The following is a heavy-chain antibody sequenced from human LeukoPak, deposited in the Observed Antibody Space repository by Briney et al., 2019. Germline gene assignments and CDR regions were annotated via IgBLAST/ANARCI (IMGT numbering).Heavy chain of an antibody. CDR1: GFIFDEYG. J-gene: IGHJ3*02. V-gene: IGHV3-20*01. CDR2: INWNGANT. CDR3: ARVQYGTNI. D-gene: IGHD2-8*01. Sequence: GGSLRLSCAASGFIFDEYGMSWVRQAPGKGLEWVPGINWNGANTGYGDSVKGRFTISRDNAKNSLHLQMSSLRAEDTALYHCARVQYGTNIWGQGTMATVSS.